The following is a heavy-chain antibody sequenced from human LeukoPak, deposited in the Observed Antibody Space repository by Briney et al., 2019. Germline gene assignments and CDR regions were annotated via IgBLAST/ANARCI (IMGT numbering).Heavy chain of an antibody. CDR2: LYYSGST. V-gene: IGHV4-31*03. J-gene: IGHJ3*02. CDR1: GGSISRGGYY. CDR3: ARVGSYYYDSSGYEDAFDI. D-gene: IGHD3-22*01. Sequence: SETLSLTCTVSGGSISRGGYYWSWIRQHPGKGLEWNGYLYYSGSTYYNPSLKSRVTISVDTSKNQFSLKLSSVTAADTAVYYCARVGSYYYDSSGYEDAFDIWGQGTMVTVSS.